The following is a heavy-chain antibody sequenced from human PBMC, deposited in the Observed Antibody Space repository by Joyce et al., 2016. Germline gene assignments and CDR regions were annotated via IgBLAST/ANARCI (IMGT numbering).Heavy chain of an antibody. CDR3: ARDGFITASRFFFDN. V-gene: IGHV3-30-3*01. CDR1: GLSFRGYA. J-gene: IGHJ4*02. Sequence: QVQLVESGGGVVQPGRSLRLSCAASGLSFRGYAMHWVRQVPGKGLEWVAFMSYDGTNTHYADSVKGRLTISRDDSRSTLFLEMNSLRPEDTAVYYCARDGFITASRFFFDNWGQGTLVTVSS. D-gene: IGHD6-25*01. CDR2: MSYDGTNT.